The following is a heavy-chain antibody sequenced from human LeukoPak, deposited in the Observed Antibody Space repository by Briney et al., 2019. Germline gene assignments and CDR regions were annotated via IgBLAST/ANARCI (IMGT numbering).Heavy chain of an antibody. CDR3: ARGLGFRRVFDYYYYYMDV. CDR1: GGSISSYY. CDR2: IYYSGST. Sequence: SETLSLTCTVSGGSISSYYWSWIRQPPGKGLEWIGYIYYSGSTNYNPSLKSRVTISVDTSKNQFSLKLSSVTAADTAVYYCARGLGFRRVFDYYYYYMDVWGKGTTVTVSS. V-gene: IGHV4-59*12. J-gene: IGHJ6*03. D-gene: IGHD3-3*01.